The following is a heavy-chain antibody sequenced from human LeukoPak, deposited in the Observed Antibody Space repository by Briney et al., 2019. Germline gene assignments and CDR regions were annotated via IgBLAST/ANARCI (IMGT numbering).Heavy chain of an antibody. CDR1: GFTFIDYY. J-gene: IGHJ4*02. Sequence: GGSLRLSCAASGFTFIDYYMSWIRQAPGKRLEWVSYISSSTSDTKYADSVKGRFTISRDNVKNSLYLQVNSLRAEDTAVYYCARAPGGCSGGACYTDSWGQGTLVTVSS. CDR2: ISSSTSDT. CDR3: ARAPGGCSGGACYTDS. V-gene: IGHV3-11*06. D-gene: IGHD2-15*01.